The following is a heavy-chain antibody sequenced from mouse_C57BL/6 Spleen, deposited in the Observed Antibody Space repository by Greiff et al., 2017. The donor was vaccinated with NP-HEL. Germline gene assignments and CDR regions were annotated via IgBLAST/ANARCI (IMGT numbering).Heavy chain of an antibody. CDR2: IHPSDSDT. V-gene: IGHV1-74*01. Sequence: QVQLQQPGAELVKPGASVKVSCKASGYTFTSYWMHWVKQRPGQGLEWIGRIHPSDSDTNYNQKFKGKATLTVDKSSSTSYMQLSSLTSEDSAFYYCAIPSYYDGSSPFAYWGQGTLVTVSA. CDR1: GYTFTSYW. D-gene: IGHD1-1*01. J-gene: IGHJ3*01. CDR3: AIPSYYDGSSPFAY.